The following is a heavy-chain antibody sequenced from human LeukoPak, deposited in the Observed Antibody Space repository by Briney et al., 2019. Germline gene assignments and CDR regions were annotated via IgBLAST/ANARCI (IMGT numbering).Heavy chain of an antibody. CDR1: GFTVSSNY. CDR3: ARDLRGYSGYDPTQYYYYGMDV. Sequence: GGSLRLSCAASGFTVSSNYMSWVRQAPGKGLEWVSVIYSGGSTYYADSVKGRFTISRDNSKNTLYLQMNSLRAEDTAVYYCARDLRGYSGYDPTQYYYYGMDVWGQGTTVTVSS. J-gene: IGHJ6*02. V-gene: IGHV3-53*05. CDR2: IYSGGST. D-gene: IGHD5-12*01.